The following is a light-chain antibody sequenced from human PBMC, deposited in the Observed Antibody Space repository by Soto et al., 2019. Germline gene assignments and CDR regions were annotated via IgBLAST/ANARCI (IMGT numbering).Light chain of an antibody. CDR3: QRRRTWPPGL. CDR2: DAS. J-gene: IGKJ5*01. Sequence: EIVLTQSPATLSLSPGERATLSCRASQSVSSYLAWYQQKPGQAPRLLIYDASNRATGIPARFSGSGSGTAFTLPISSLEPEDLAVYYCQRRRTWPPGLFGQGTRLEIK. V-gene: IGKV3-11*01. CDR1: QSVSSY.